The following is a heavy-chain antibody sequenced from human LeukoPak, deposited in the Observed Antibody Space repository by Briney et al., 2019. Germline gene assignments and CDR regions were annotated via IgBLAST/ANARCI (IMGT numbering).Heavy chain of an antibody. J-gene: IGHJ4*02. D-gene: IGHD6-25*01. CDR2: ITSGGGTT. CDR3: ARDPPRAAWVFDY. Sequence: GGSLRLSHAASGFTLSKYAMSGVRQPPGKALEWVSAITSGGGTTYYAASVKGRFTISRDNSKNTLYLKMNSLRDEDTAVYYCARDPPRAAWVFDYWGQGTLVSVSS. CDR1: GFTLSKYA. V-gene: IGHV3-23*01.